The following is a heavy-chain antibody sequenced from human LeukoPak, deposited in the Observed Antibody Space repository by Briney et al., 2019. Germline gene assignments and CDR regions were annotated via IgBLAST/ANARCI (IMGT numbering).Heavy chain of an antibody. Sequence: SSETLSLTCTVSGGSISSSSYYWGWIRQPPGKGLEWIGSIYYSGSTYYDPSLKSRVTISVDTSKNQFSLKLSSVTAADTAVYYCARLPDYWGQGTLVTVSS. J-gene: IGHJ4*02. CDR2: IYYSGST. CDR1: GGSISSSSYY. CDR3: ARLPDY. V-gene: IGHV4-39*01.